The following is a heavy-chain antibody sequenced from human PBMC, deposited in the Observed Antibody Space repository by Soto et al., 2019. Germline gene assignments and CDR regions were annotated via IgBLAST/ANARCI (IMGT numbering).Heavy chain of an antibody. Sequence: LSLTCTVSGDSIGSVKYHWGWIRQSPGKGLEWIGSMYSTGSTQYNPSLKSRVTISVDTSKSQFSLKLTSVTAADRAVYYCARGSVDTVDSSGFYEYWGQGTPVTVSS. J-gene: IGHJ4*02. D-gene: IGHD3-22*01. CDR2: MYSTGST. CDR3: ARGSVDTVDSSGFYEY. V-gene: IGHV4-39*01. CDR1: GDSIGSVKYH.